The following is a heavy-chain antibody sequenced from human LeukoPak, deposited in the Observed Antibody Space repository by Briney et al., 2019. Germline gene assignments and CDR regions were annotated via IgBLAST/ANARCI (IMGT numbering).Heavy chain of an antibody. J-gene: IGHJ4*02. D-gene: IGHD3-22*01. CDR3: ASLTMIVVP. V-gene: IGHV4-34*01. CDR2: INHSGST. CDR1: GFIFSDYY. Sequence: PGGSLRLSCAASGFIFSDYYMSWIRQPPGKGLEWIGEINHSGSTNYNPSLKSRVTISVDTSKNQFSLKLSSVTAADTAVYYCASLTMIVVPWGQGTLVTVSS.